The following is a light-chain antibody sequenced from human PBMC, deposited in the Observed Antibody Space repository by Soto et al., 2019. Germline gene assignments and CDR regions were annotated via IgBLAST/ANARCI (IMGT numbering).Light chain of an antibody. CDR3: RSHAGSNNPFV. J-gene: IGLJ1*01. CDR2: DVS. Sequence: QSALTQPPSASGSPGQSVTISCTGTSSDVGAYNFVSWYQQHPGKAPQVLIYDVSKRPSGVPDRFSGSKSGNTASLTVSGLQAEDEADYYCRSHAGSNNPFVFGTGTKLTVL. V-gene: IGLV2-8*01. CDR1: SSDVGAYNF.